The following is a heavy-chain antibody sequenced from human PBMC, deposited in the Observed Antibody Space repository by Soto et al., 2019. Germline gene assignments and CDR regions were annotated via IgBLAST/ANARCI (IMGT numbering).Heavy chain of an antibody. V-gene: IGHV4-34*01. CDR3: ARRVPGITTDY. CDR2: INHSGSA. CDR1: GESFSGFF. D-gene: IGHD4-4*01. J-gene: IGHJ4*02. Sequence: SETLSLTCAVYGESFSGFFWSWIRQPPGKGLEWIGEINHSGSANYNPSLKSRVTISVDTTKNQFFLKLRSVTAADTAVYYCARRVPGITTDYWGQGIQVTVSS.